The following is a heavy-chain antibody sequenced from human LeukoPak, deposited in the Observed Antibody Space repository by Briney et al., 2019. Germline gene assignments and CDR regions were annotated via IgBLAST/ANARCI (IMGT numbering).Heavy chain of an antibody. CDR3: ARHDTVLQGGGYDY. CDR2: IYYSGST. CDR1: GGSISSYY. V-gene: IGHV4-59*08. J-gene: IGHJ4*02. D-gene: IGHD3-16*01. Sequence: SETLSLTCTVSGGSISSYYWSWIRQPPGKGLEWIGYIYYSGSTNYNPSLESRVTISVDTSKNQFSLKLSSVTAADTAVYYCARHDTVLQGGGYDYWGQGTLVTVSS.